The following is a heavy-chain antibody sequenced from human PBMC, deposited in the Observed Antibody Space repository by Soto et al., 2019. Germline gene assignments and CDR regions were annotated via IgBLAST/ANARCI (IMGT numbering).Heavy chain of an antibody. J-gene: IGHJ6*02. CDR1: GFTFTSSA. D-gene: IGHD3-3*01. V-gene: IGHV1-58*01. CDR3: AADLGNFWSGYLDV. Sequence: ASVKVSCKASGFTFTSSAVHWVRQARGQRLEWIGWIVVGSGNTNYAQKFQERVTITRDMSTSTAYMELSSLRSEDTAVYYCAADLGNFWSGYLDVWGQGTTVTVSS. CDR2: IVVGSGNT.